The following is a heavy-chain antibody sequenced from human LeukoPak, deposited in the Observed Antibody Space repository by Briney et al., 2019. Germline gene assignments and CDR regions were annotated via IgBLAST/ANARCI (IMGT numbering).Heavy chain of an antibody. CDR3: ARATQRYCSGTTCFPYWFDT. CDR2: THTSGSP. J-gene: IGHJ5*02. V-gene: IGHV4-4*09. D-gene: IGHD2-2*01. Sequence: PSETLSLTCTVSGGSMTHYFWNWIRQAPGKGREWIGYTHTSGSPDYSRSLKSRVTISLDTSKNHFSLMLSSVTAADTAVYFCARATQRYCSGTTCFPYWFDTWGQGTLATVSS. CDR1: GGSMTHYF.